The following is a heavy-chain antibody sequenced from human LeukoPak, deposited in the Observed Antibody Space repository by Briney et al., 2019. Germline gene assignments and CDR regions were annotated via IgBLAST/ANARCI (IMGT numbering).Heavy chain of an antibody. J-gene: IGHJ4*02. CDR1: GYTFTGYY. Sequence: ASVKVSCKASGYTFTGYYMHWVRQAPGQGLEWMGWINPNSGGTNYAQKFQGRVTMTRDTSISTAYMELSRLRSDDTAVYYCARDWGRSTTGTAGDYWGQGTLVTVSS. D-gene: IGHD1-1*01. CDR2: INPNSGGT. CDR3: ARDWGRSTTGTAGDY. V-gene: IGHV1-2*02.